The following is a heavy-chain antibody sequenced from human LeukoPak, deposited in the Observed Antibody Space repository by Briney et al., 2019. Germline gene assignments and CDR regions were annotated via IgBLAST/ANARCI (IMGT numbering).Heavy chain of an antibody. CDR1: GYTFTGYY. V-gene: IGHV1-2*02. J-gene: IGHJ4*02. Sequence: ASVKVSCKASGYTFTGYYVHWVRQAPGQGLEWMGWINPNSGGTNYAQKFQGRVTMTRDTSISTAYMELSRLRSDDTAVYYCARVDRRSRMYYFDYWGQGTLVTVSS. CDR3: ARVDRRSRMYYFDY. CDR2: INPNSGGT. D-gene: IGHD3-16*01.